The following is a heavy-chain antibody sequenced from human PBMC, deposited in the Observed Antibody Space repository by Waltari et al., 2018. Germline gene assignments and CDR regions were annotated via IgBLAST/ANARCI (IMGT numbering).Heavy chain of an antibody. V-gene: IGHV3-21*03. Sequence: EVRLAESGGGLGKPGGSLRLSCTASGFDFSDYDMNWVRQAPWTGLEWVSAIGGTHSNIFYADSAKGRFTVSRDNAKNSLYLQMDNLRAEDSGLYFCTRDLYGSGGDWFDPWGQGTLVTVSS. CDR3: TRDLYGSGGDWFDP. J-gene: IGHJ5*02. CDR2: IGGTHSNI. D-gene: IGHD3-10*01. CDR1: GFDFSDYD.